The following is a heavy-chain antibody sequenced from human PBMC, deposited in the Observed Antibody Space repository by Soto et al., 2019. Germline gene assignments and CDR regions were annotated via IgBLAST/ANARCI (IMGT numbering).Heavy chain of an antibody. CDR2: SCYSGST. Sequence: QLQLQESGPGLVKPSETLSLTCTVSGGSISSSSYYWGWIRQPPVKGLEWIGSSCYSGSTYYNPSLRSRVTISVDTTKTQFSLRLRAVTAADTAVYSCARQKGVYSGYDWIDYWGQGTLVTVSS. J-gene: IGHJ4*02. D-gene: IGHD5-12*01. CDR1: GGSISSSSYY. V-gene: IGHV4-39*01. CDR3: ARQKGVYSGYDWIDY.